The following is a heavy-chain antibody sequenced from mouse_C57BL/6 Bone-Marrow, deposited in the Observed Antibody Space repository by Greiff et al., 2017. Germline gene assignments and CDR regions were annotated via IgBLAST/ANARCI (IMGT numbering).Heavy chain of an antibody. Sequence: VKVVESGAELVKPGASVKVSCKASGYTFTSYWMHWVKQRPGQGLEWIGRIHPSDSDTNYNQKFKGKATLTVDKSSSTAYMQLSSLTSEDSAVYYCALYYSNPYAMDYWGQGTSVTVSS. CDR3: ALYYSNPYAMDY. CDR1: GYTFTSYW. J-gene: IGHJ4*01. CDR2: IHPSDSDT. V-gene: IGHV1-74*01. D-gene: IGHD2-5*01.